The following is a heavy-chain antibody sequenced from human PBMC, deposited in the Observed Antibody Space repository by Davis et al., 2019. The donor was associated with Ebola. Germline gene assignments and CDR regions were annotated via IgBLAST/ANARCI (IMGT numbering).Heavy chain of an antibody. V-gene: IGHV3-7*01. CDR2: IKEDGSEK. D-gene: IGHD3-3*01. Sequence: GESLKISCSASGFTFSRYWMNWVRQAPGKGLEWVANIKEDGSEKNYADSLKGRFTIPRDNAKNSLYLQMNTLRVDDTAVYYCARDLFTAYDFWSDYSSAGLDPWGQGTLVTVSS. CDR3: ARDLFTAYDFWSDYSSAGLDP. CDR1: GFTFSRYW. J-gene: IGHJ5*02.